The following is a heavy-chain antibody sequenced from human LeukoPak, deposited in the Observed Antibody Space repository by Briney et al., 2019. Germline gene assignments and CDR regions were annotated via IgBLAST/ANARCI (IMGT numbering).Heavy chain of an antibody. J-gene: IGHJ4*02. CDR3: ARSVAGKGYFDY. CDR1: GLTFSSYA. Sequence: PGGSLRLSCAASGLTFSSYAMRWVRQAPGKGLEWVAVISYDGSNKYYADSVKGRFTISRDNSKNTLYLQMNSLRAEDTAVYYCARSVAGKGYFDYWGQGTLVTVSS. V-gene: IGHV3-30-3*01. CDR2: ISYDGSNK. D-gene: IGHD6-19*01.